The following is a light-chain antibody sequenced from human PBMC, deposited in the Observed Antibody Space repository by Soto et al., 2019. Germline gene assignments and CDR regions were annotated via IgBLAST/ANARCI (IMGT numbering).Light chain of an antibody. CDR3: QQYNSYPYT. CDR1: QSISGR. J-gene: IGKJ2*01. Sequence: DIQMTQSPSTLSASVRDRVTFTCRASQSISGRLAWYQQKPGKAPKLLIYDASTLESGVPSKFSGSGFGTEFTLTVSSLQPDDFATYCCQQYNSYPYTFGQGTQLEIK. CDR2: DAS. V-gene: IGKV1-5*01.